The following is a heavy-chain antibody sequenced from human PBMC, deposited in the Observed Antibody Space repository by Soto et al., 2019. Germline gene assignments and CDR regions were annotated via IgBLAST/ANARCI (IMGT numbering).Heavy chain of an antibody. J-gene: IGHJ5*02. CDR1: GGTFSSYT. CDR2: IITILGIA. Sequence: SVKVSCKASGGTFSSYTISWVRQAPGQGLEWMGRIITILGIANYAQKIKGRITITADKSTSTTYMELSSLRSEDTAVFYCARDRGYYDILTGSNWFDPWGQGTLVTVSS. D-gene: IGHD3-9*01. CDR3: ARDRGYYDILTGSNWFDP. V-gene: IGHV1-69*04.